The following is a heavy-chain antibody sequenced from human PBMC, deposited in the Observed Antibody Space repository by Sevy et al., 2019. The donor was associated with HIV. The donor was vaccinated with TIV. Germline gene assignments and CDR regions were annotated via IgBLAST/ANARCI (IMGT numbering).Heavy chain of an antibody. CDR1: GGSIRTFY. CDR3: AGVPRTRSIAAAALYYFDY. J-gene: IGHJ4*02. D-gene: IGHD6-13*01. Sequence: SETLSLTCTVSGGSIRTFYWSWIRQPPGKGLEWIGYIYYSGSTNYNPSLKSRVTISVDTSKNQFSLKLSSVTAADTAVYYCAGVPRTRSIAAAALYYFDYWGQGTLVTVSS. CDR2: IYYSGST. V-gene: IGHV4-59*01.